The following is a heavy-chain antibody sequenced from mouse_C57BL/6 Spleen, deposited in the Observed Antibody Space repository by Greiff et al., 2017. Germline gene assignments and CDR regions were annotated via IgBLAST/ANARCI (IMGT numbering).Heavy chain of an antibody. D-gene: IGHD1-1*01. CDR2: IDPENGDS. V-gene: IGHV14-4*01. CDR3: VDYYGSLDY. Sequence: VQLQQSGAELVRPGASVKLSCTASGFNIKDDYMHWVKQRPEQGLEWIGWIDPENGDSEYASKFQGKATITADTSSNTAYLQLSSLTSEDTAVYYCVDYYGSLDYWGQGTTLTVSS. CDR1: GFNIKDDY. J-gene: IGHJ2*01.